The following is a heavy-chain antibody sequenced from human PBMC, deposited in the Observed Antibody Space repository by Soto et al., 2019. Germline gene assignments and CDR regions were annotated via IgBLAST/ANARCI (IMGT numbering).Heavy chain of an antibody. CDR2: IYYSGST. Sequence: SETLSLTCTVSGGSVSSETYYWSWIRQPPGKGLEWIGYIYYSGSTNYNPSLKSRVTISVDTSKNHFSLKLSSVTAADTAVYYCARGPTYYYDSGGEDYFDFWGQGTLVTVSS. V-gene: IGHV4-61*03. CDR1: GGSVSSETYY. J-gene: IGHJ4*02. D-gene: IGHD3-22*01. CDR3: ARGPTYYYDSGGEDYFDF.